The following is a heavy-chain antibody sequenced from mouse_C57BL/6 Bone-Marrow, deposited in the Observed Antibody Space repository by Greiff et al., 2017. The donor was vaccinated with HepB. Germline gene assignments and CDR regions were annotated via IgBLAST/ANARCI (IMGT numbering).Heavy chain of an antibody. CDR1: GYTFTNYW. CDR2: IYPGGGYT. J-gene: IGHJ3*01. D-gene: IGHD1-1*01. Sequence: VKVVESGAELVRPGTSVKMSCKASGYTFTNYWIGWAKQRPGHGLEWIGDIYPGGGYTNYNEKFKGKATLTADKSSSTAYMQFSSLTSEDSAIYYCARRGYGSSYGFSWFAYWGQGTLVTVSA. CDR3: ARRGYGSSYGFSWFAY. V-gene: IGHV1-63*01.